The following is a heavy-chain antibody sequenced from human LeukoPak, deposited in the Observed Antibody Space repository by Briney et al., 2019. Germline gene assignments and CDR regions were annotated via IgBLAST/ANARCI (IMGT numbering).Heavy chain of an antibody. J-gene: IGHJ6*02. CDR1: GGTFSSYA. Sequence: SVNVSCKASGGTFSSYAISWVRQAPGQGLEWMGGIIPIFGTANYAQKFQGRVTITADESTSTAYMELSSLRSEDTAVYYCARELNYGDSVSHSYGMDVWGQGTTVTVSS. V-gene: IGHV1-69*13. CDR3: ARELNYGDSVSHSYGMDV. CDR2: IIPIFGTA. D-gene: IGHD4-17*01.